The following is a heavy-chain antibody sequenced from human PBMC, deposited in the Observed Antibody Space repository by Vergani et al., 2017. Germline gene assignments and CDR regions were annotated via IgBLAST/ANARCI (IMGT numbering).Heavy chain of an antibody. D-gene: IGHD3-3*01. V-gene: IGHV1-69*12. CDR1: GGTFSSYA. CDR3: ASGAMYYDFWSGYLDV. J-gene: IGHJ6*04. Sequence: QVQLVQSGAEVKKPGSSVKVSCKASGGTFSSYAISWVRQAPGQGLEWMGGIIPIFGTANYAQKFQGRVTITADASTSTAYMELSSLRSEDTAVYYCASGAMYYDFWSGYLDVWGKGTTVTVSS. CDR2: IIPIFGTA.